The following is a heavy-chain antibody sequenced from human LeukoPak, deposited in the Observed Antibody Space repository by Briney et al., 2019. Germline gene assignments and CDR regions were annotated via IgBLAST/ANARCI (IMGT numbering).Heavy chain of an antibody. CDR3: ARDNSVGDNAWWFDP. Sequence: GASVKVSCKASGYTFTSYYMHWVRQAPGQGLEWMGLINPTGDSTGYAQKFQGRVTMTRGMSTSTDFMELSSLRSEDTAVYYCARDNSVGDNAWWFDPWGQGTLVTVSS. CDR2: INPTGDST. V-gene: IGHV1-46*01. J-gene: IGHJ5*02. CDR1: GYTFTSYY. D-gene: IGHD1-26*01.